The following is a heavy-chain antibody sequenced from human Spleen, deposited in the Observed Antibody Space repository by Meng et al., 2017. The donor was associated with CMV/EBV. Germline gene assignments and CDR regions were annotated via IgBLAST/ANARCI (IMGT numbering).Heavy chain of an antibody. D-gene: IGHD5-12*01. Sequence: ASVKVSCKASGYTFTDYYIHWVRQAPGQGLEWMGWINPKSGGTTYAQNFQGRVTMTRDTSISTAYMELSRLRSDDTAVYYCARDRVDIVASYYGMDVWGQGTPVTVSS. J-gene: IGHJ6*02. CDR1: GYTFTDYY. CDR2: INPKSGGT. CDR3: ARDRVDIVASYYGMDV. V-gene: IGHV1-2*02.